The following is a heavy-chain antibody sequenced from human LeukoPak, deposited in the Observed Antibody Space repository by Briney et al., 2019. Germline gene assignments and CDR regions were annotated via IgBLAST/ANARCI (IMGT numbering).Heavy chain of an antibody. Sequence: SETLSLTCTVSGGSISCRSYYWRSIRQPPGRGVEWNGSIYYSGSTYYNPALKSRVTISIDTSKNPFSLKLSSVTAAETAVYYCARQPSLAYCGGDCYSNWFDPWGQGTLVTVSS. CDR2: IYYSGST. V-gene: IGHV4-39*01. CDR1: GGSISCRSYY. J-gene: IGHJ5*02. CDR3: ARQPSLAYCGGDCYSNWFDP. D-gene: IGHD2-21*02.